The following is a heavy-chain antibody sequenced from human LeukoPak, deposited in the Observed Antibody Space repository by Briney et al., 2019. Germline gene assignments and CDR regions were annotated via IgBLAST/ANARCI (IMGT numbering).Heavy chain of an antibody. CDR2: INPSGGTT. V-gene: IGHV1-46*01. Sequence: ASVKVSCKASGYNFTSYYMHWVRQAPGQGLEWMGMINPSGGTTTYAQKFQGRVTMTRDTSTSTVYMELSSLRSEDTAVYYCARPYSSGWYVLDYWGQGTLVTVSS. CDR3: ARPYSSGWYVLDY. J-gene: IGHJ4*02. D-gene: IGHD6-19*01. CDR1: GYNFTSYY.